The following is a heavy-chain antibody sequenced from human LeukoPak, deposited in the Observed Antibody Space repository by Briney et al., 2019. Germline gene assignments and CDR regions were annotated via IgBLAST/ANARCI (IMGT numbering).Heavy chain of an antibody. CDR1: GFTFSSYS. J-gene: IGHJ5*02. CDR2: ISSSGSTI. V-gene: IGHV3-48*04. Sequence: PGGSLRLSCAASGFTFSSYSMNWVRQAPGKGLEWVSYISSSGSTIYYADSVKGRFTISRDNAKNSLYLQMNSLRAEDTAVYYCAREGSSSWYFGWFDPWGQGNPGHRLL. CDR3: AREGSSSWYFGWFDP. D-gene: IGHD6-13*01.